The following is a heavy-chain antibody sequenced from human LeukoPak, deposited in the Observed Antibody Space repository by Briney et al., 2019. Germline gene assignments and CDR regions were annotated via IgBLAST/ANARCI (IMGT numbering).Heavy chain of an antibody. J-gene: IGHJ3*02. CDR3: AREITGTTLDI. CDR2: IYYSGST. D-gene: IGHD1-20*01. CDR1: GGSISSYC. Sequence: SETLSLTCTVSGGSISSYCWSWIRQPPGKGLEWIGYIYYSGSTNYNPSLKSRVTISVDTSKNQFSLKLSSVTAADTAVYYCAREITGTTLDIWGQGTMVTVSS. V-gene: IGHV4-59*01.